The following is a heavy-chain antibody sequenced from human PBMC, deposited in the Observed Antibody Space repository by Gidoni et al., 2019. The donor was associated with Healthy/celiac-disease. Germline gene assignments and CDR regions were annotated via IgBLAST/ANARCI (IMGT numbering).Heavy chain of an antibody. J-gene: IGHJ6*02. CDR1: AFSLRNATMG. V-gene: IGHV2-26*01. CDR2: IFSNDEK. CDR3: ARIRRAIDRYCSSTSCRYYYYGMDV. Sequence: HVTLKEPGSVLVYPTAPLPLSCTASAFSLRNATMGVSCIRPPPGKALEWLAHIFSNDEKAYSTSLKSRLTSSKDTSKSQVVLTMTNMDPVDTATYDCARIRRAIDRYCSSTSCRYYYYGMDVWGQGTTVTVSS. D-gene: IGHD2-2*01.